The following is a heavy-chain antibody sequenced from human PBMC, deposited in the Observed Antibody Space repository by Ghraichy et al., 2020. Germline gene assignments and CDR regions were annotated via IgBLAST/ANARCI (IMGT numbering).Heavy chain of an antibody. J-gene: IGHJ4*02. D-gene: IGHD1-26*01. CDR1: GFTFSDYY. CDR2: ISSSGSTI. V-gene: IGHV3-11*01. CDR3: ARASIVGATPADFDY. Sequence: GGSLRLSCAASGFTFSDYYMSWIRQAPGKGLEWVSYISSSGSTIYYADSVKGRFTISRDNAKNSLYLQMNSLRAEDTAVYYCARASIVGATPADFDYWGQGTLVTVSS.